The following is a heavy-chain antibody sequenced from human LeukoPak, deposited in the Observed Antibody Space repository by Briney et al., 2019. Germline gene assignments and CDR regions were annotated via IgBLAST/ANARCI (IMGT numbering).Heavy chain of an antibody. CDR3: ARDLEGRDYYDSSGY. Sequence: GGSLRLSCAASGFTFSSYAMHWVRQAPGKGLEWVAVILYDGSNKYYADSVKGRFTISRDNSKNTLYLQMNSLRAEDTAVYYCARDLEGRDYYDSSGYWGQGTLVTVSS. D-gene: IGHD3-22*01. CDR2: ILYDGSNK. V-gene: IGHV3-30-3*01. CDR1: GFTFSSYA. J-gene: IGHJ4*02.